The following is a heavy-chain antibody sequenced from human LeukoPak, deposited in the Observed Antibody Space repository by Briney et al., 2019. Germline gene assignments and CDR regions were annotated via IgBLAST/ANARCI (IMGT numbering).Heavy chain of an antibody. Sequence: VASVKVSCKASGYTFTSYYMHWVRQAPGQGLEWMGRIIPILGIANYAQKFQGRVTITADKSTSTAYMELSSLRSEDTAVYYCARVRHIVVVTAISDAFDIWGQGTMVTVSS. CDR1: GYTFTSYY. V-gene: IGHV1-69*04. J-gene: IGHJ3*02. CDR3: ARVRHIVVVTAISDAFDI. D-gene: IGHD2-21*02. CDR2: IIPILGIA.